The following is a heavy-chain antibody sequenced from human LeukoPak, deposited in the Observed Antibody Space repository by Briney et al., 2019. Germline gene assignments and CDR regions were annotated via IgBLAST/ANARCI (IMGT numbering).Heavy chain of an antibody. J-gene: IGHJ6*03. CDR1: GFTFTSSA. V-gene: IGHV1-58*01. CDR2: IVVGSGNT. CDR3: AVPLTGDRYYYYMDV. D-gene: IGHD7-27*01. Sequence: GASVKVSCKASGFTFTSSAVQWVRQARGQRLEWLGWIVVGSGNTNYAQKFQERVTITRDMSTSTAYMELSSLRSEDTAVYYCAVPLTGDRYYYYMDVWGKGTTVTASS.